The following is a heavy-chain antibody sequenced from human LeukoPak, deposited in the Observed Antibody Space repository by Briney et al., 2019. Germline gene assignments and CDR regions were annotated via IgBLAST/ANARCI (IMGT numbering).Heavy chain of an antibody. V-gene: IGHV3-66*01. Sequence: GGSLRLSCAASGFTVSSNYMSWVRQAPGKGLEWVSVIYSGGSTYYADPVKGRFTISRDNSKNTLYLQMNSLRAEDTAVYYCAGEGSGWLPNYWGQGTLVTVSS. CDR3: AGEGSGWLPNY. CDR1: GFTVSSNY. D-gene: IGHD6-19*01. CDR2: IYSGGST. J-gene: IGHJ4*02.